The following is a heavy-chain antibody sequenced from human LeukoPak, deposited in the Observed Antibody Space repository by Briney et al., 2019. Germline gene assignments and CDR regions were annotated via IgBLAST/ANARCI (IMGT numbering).Heavy chain of an antibody. D-gene: IGHD5-12*01. CDR1: GFTFSSYN. Sequence: PGGSLRLSCAASGFTFSSYNLNWVRQAPGKGLEWVSSISTSSSYIYYADSVKGRFTISRDNSKNTLYLQMNSLRAEDTAVYYCAKGGLLVASFDYWGQGTLVTVSS. CDR2: ISTSSSYI. J-gene: IGHJ4*02. V-gene: IGHV3-21*04. CDR3: AKGGLLVASFDY.